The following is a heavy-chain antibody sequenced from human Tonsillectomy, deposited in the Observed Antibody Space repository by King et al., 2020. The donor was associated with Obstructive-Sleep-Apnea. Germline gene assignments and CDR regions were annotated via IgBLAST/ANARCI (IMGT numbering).Heavy chain of an antibody. CDR1: GFTFSSYA. CDR3: AKDYDYGDYGLDY. D-gene: IGHD4-17*01. V-gene: IGHV3-23*04. CDR2: IRGSGGST. Sequence: EVQLVESGGGLVQPGGSLRLSCAASGFTFSSYAMSWVRQAPGKGLEWVSAIRGSGGSTYYADSVKGRFTISRDNSKNTLYLQMYSLRAEDTAVYYCAKDYDYGDYGLDYWGQGTLVTVSS. J-gene: IGHJ4*02.